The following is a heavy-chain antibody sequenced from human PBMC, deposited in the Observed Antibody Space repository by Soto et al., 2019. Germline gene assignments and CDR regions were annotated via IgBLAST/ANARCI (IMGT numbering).Heavy chain of an antibody. V-gene: IGHV3-21*01. J-gene: IGHJ4*02. CDR2: ISSSSSYI. Sequence: GGSLRLSCAASGFTFSSYSMNWVRQAPGKGLEWVSSISSSSSYIYYADSVKGRFTISRDNAKNSLYLQMNSLRAEDTAVYYCAKANQKRATVPQNPIDYRGQGTLVTVSS. CDR1: GFTFSSYS. CDR3: AKANQKRATVPQNPIDY. D-gene: IGHD4-4*01.